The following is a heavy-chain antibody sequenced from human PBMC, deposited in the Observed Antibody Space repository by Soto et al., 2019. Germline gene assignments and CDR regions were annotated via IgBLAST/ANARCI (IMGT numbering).Heavy chain of an antibody. Sequence: SETLSLTCTVSGGSITTYQWSWIRQPPGKGLEWIGYIYYSGSTNYNPSLKSRVTISVDTSKNQFSLKLSSVTAADTAVYYCAREGIAAAGRGFDPWGQGTLVTVSS. CDR3: AREGIAAAGRGFDP. CDR2: IYYSGST. J-gene: IGHJ5*02. V-gene: IGHV4-59*01. CDR1: GGSITTYQ. D-gene: IGHD6-13*01.